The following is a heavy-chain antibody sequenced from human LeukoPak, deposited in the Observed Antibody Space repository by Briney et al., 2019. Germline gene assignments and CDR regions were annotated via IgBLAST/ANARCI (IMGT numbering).Heavy chain of an antibody. D-gene: IGHD3-3*01. V-gene: IGHV3-21*01. J-gene: IGHJ4*02. CDR2: ISSSSSYI. CDR3: LGNYDFWSGYTVGY. Sequence: PGGSLRLSCAASGFTFSSYAMNWVRQAPGKGLEWVSSISSSSSYIYYADSVKGRFTISRDNAKNSLYLQMNSLRAEDTAVYYCLGNYDFWSGYTVGYWGQGTLVTVSS. CDR1: GFTFSSYA.